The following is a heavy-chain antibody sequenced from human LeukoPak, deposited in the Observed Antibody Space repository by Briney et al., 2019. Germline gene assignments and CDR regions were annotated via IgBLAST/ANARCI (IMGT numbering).Heavy chain of an antibody. CDR1: GYTFTSYY. Sequence: ASVKVSCKASGYTFTSYYMHWVRQAPGQGLEWMGIINPSVGSTSYAQKFQGRVTMTRDTSTSTVYMELSSLRSEDTAVYYCARAQETAYYYDSSGYWEFDYWGQGTLVTVSS. CDR3: ARAQETAYYYDSSGYWEFDY. D-gene: IGHD3-22*01. V-gene: IGHV1-46*01. J-gene: IGHJ4*02. CDR2: INPSVGST.